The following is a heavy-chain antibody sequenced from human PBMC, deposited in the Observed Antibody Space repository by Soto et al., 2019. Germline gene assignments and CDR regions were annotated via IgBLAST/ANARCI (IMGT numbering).Heavy chain of an antibody. CDR2: ISGSGGST. CDR3: AKGDPAWGRGYRGPDY. Sequence: PGGSLRLSCAASGFTFSSYAMSWVRQAPGKGLEWVSAISGSGGSTYYADSVKGRFTISRDNSKNTLYLQMNSLRAEDTAVYYCAKGDPAWGRGYRGPDYWGQGTLVTVSS. D-gene: IGHD5-12*01. CDR1: GFTFSSYA. V-gene: IGHV3-23*01. J-gene: IGHJ4*02.